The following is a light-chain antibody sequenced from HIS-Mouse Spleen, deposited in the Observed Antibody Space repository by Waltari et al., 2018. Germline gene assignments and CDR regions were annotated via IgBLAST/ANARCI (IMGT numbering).Light chain of an antibody. CDR2: KDS. CDR1: ALPKQY. Sequence: SYELTQPPSVSVSPGQTARITCSGDALPKQYAYWYQQKPGQAPVLVIYKDSERPPGIPERFSVSSSGTTVTLTISGVQAEDEADYYCQSADSSGTFYVFGTGTKVTVL. V-gene: IGLV3-25*03. CDR3: QSADSSGTFYV. J-gene: IGLJ1*01.